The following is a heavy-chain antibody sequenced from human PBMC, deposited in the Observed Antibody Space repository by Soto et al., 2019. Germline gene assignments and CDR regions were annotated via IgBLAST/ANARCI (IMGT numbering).Heavy chain of an antibody. CDR3: ARDYAGYCSGGTCYFYFDY. Sequence: EVQLVESGGGLVKPGGSLRLSCAASGFTFSNYNMNWVRQAPGKGLEWVSSINSGSSYIYYADSLKGRFTISRDNAKNSLYLQMNSLRAEDTAVYYCARDYAGYCSGGTCYFYFDYWGQGTPVTVSS. V-gene: IGHV3-21*01. J-gene: IGHJ4*02. CDR2: INSGSSYI. D-gene: IGHD2-15*01. CDR1: GFTFSNYN.